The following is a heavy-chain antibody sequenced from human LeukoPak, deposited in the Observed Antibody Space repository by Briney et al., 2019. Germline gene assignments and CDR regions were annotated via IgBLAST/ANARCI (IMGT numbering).Heavy chain of an antibody. J-gene: IGHJ4*02. D-gene: IGHD1-26*01. CDR2: ISWNSGSI. CDR3: AKDKGGSYRD. V-gene: IGHV3-9*01. Sequence: GRSLRLSCAASGFTFDDYAMHWVRQAPGKGLEWVSGISWNSGSIGYADSVKGRFTIFRDNAKNSLYLQMNSLRAEDTALYYCAKDKGGSYRDWGQGTLVTVSS. CDR1: GFTFDDYA.